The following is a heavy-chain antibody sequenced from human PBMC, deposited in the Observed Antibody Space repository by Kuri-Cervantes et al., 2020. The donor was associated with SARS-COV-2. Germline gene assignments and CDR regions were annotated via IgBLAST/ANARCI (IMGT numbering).Heavy chain of an antibody. CDR2: IVVGSGNT. CDR3: AREEGIVDY. CDR1: GFTFTSSA. D-gene: IGHD6-13*01. Sequence: SVKVSCKASGFTFTSSAVQWVRQARGQRLEWIGWIVVGSGNTNYAQKFQGRVTMTEDTSTDTAYMELSSLRSDDTAVYYCAREEGIVDYWGQGTLVTVSS. V-gene: IGHV1-58*01. J-gene: IGHJ4*02.